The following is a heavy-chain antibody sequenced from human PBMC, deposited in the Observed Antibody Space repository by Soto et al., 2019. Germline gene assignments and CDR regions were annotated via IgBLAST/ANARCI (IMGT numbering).Heavy chain of an antibody. CDR1: GYTFSGYF. J-gene: IGHJ4*02. D-gene: IGHD6-13*01. V-gene: IGHV1-2*02. Sequence: QVQLVQSGADVKKPGASVKVSCKTSGYTFSGYFMHWLRQAPGQGLEWMGWMNPNSGGTDYAQNFQGRVSMTWDTSISTAYMELSRLRSDDTAIYYCARGYYSSSWRVCDYWGQGPLVTVSS. CDR3: ARGYYSSSWRVCDY. CDR2: MNPNSGGT.